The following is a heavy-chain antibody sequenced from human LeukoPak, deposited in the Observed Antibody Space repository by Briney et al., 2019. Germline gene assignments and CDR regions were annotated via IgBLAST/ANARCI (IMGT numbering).Heavy chain of an antibody. V-gene: IGHV4-59*01. CDR3: ARSPYYDFRSGYSYYYYGMDV. CDR2: IYYSGST. Sequence: EPSETLSLTCTVSGGSISSYYWSWIRQPPGKGLEWIGYIYYSGSTNYNPSLKSRVTISVDTSKNQFSLKLSSVTAADTAVYYCARSPYYDFRSGYSYYYYGMDVWGQGTTVTVSS. CDR1: GGSISSYY. D-gene: IGHD3-3*01. J-gene: IGHJ6*02.